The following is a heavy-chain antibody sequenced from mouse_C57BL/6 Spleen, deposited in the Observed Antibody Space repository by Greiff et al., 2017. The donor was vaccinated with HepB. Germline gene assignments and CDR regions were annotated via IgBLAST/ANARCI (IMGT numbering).Heavy chain of an antibody. CDR1: GFTFSSYA. Sequence: EVNVVESGGGLVKPGGSLKLSCAASGFTFSSYAMSWVRQTPEKRLEWVATTSDGGSYTYYPDNVKGRFTISRDNAKNNLYLQMSHLKSEDTAMYYCARGIYYGYDGPFAYWGQGTLVTVSA. V-gene: IGHV5-4*03. CDR3: ARGIYYGYDGPFAY. D-gene: IGHD2-2*01. CDR2: TSDGGSYT. J-gene: IGHJ3*01.